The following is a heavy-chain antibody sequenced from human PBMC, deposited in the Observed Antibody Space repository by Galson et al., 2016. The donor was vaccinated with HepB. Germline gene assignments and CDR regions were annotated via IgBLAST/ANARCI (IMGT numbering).Heavy chain of an antibody. V-gene: IGHV4-4*02. CDR1: GDSIGSDTNW. J-gene: IGHJ4*02. CDR2: IYHSGDT. Sequence: SETLSLTCAVSGDSIGSDTNWWSWVRQPPGKGLEWIGEIYHSGDTNYNPSLKSRVTMSVDTSKSQFSLSLTSVTAADTAIYYCVRLGTAAAVANRRGSVYWSQGTRVTVSS. CDR3: VRLGTAAAVANRRGSVY. D-gene: IGHD6-13*01.